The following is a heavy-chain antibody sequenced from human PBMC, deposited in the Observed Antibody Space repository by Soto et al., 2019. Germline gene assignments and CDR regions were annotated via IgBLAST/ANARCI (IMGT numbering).Heavy chain of an antibody. CDR1: RFTFSNYG. Sequence: QVQLVESGGGVVQPGRSLRLSCAASRFTFSNYGMQWVRQAPGKGLEWVAVISHDGTVKYYADSVKGRFTISRDNFQNTLDLQMDSLRAEDTAVYYCAKERDTRSSSCFDSWVQGTLVTVSS. CDR3: AKERDTRSSSCFDS. J-gene: IGHJ4*02. V-gene: IGHV3-30*18. D-gene: IGHD5-18*01. CDR2: ISHDGTVK.